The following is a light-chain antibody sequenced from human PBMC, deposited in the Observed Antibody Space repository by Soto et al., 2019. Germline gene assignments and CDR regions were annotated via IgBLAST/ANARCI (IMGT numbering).Light chain of an antibody. CDR1: SGSIASNY. CDR3: QSYHSSNVV. J-gene: IGLJ3*02. CDR2: EDN. V-gene: IGLV6-57*04. Sequence: NFMLTQQHSVSESPGKTVTISCTRSSGSIASNYVQWYQQRPGSAPTTVIYEDNQRPSGVPDRFSGSIDSSSNSASLTISRLKTEDEADYYCQSYHSSNVVFGGGTKLTVL.